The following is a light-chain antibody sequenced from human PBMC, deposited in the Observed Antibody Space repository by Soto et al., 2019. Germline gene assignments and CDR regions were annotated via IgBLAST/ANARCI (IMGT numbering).Light chain of an antibody. CDR3: AVWEDSLSGVV. Sequence: QSVLTQPPSASGTPGQRVTISCSGSSSNIGSNYVYWYQQLPGTAPKLLIYRNNHRPSGVPDRFSGSKSGTSASLAISGLRSEDEADYYCAVWEDSLSGVVFGGGTQLTVL. J-gene: IGLJ2*01. V-gene: IGLV1-47*01. CDR2: RNN. CDR1: SSNIGSNY.